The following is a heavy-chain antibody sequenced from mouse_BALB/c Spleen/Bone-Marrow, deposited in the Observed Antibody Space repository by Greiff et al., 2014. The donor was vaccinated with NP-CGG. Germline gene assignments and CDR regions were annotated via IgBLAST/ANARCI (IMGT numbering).Heavy chain of an antibody. J-gene: IGHJ1*01. Sequence: VQLKESGGGLVKPGGSLKLSCAASGFTFSSYATSWVRQTPEKRLEWVATISSGGSYTYYPDSVKGRFTISRDNAKNTLYLQMSSLRSEDTAMYYCARPPYYGSSEWYFDVWGAGTTVTVSS. CDR2: ISSGGSYT. CDR3: ARPPYYGSSEWYFDV. D-gene: IGHD1-1*01. V-gene: IGHV5-9-3*01. CDR1: GFTFSSYA.